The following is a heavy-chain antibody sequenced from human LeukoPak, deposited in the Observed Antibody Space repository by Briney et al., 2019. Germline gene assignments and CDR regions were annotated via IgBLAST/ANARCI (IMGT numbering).Heavy chain of an antibody. CDR3: TRDPDFDY. D-gene: IGHD1-14*01. Sequence: PGGSLRLSCTASGFTFGDYAMSWVRQAPGKGLEWVGFIRSKVYGGTTEYAASVKGRFTISRDDSKSIAYLQMNSLKIEDTAVYYCTRDPDFDYWGQGTLITVSS. J-gene: IGHJ4*02. V-gene: IGHV3-49*04. CDR2: IRSKVYGGTT. CDR1: GFTFGDYA.